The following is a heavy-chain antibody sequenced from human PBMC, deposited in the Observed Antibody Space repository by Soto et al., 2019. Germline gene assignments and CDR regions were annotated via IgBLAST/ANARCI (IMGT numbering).Heavy chain of an antibody. J-gene: IGHJ3*02. CDR1: GFTFSSYN. D-gene: IGHD2-2*02. Sequence: EVQLVESGGGLVKPGGSLRLSCAASGFTFSSYNMNWVRQAPGKGLEWVSSMSSSRYMYYADSVKGRLTIPRDNAKNSLYLHMNSLRAEDTAVYYCARGYCSRSSCYTGDAFDIWGQGTVVTVSS. CDR3: ARGYCSRSSCYTGDAFDI. V-gene: IGHV3-21*01. CDR2: MSSSRYM.